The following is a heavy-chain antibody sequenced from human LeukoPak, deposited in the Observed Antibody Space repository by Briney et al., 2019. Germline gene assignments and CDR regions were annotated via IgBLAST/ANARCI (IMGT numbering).Heavy chain of an antibody. CDR3: ARDAEDTAMAGAFDI. Sequence: ASVKVSCKASGYTFTGYYMHWVRQAPGQGLEWMGRINPNSGGTNYAQKFQGRVTMTRDTSISTAYMELSRLRSDDTAVYYCARDAEDTAMAGAFDIWGQGTMVTVSS. CDR1: GYTFTGYY. CDR2: INPNSGGT. V-gene: IGHV1-2*06. J-gene: IGHJ3*02. D-gene: IGHD5-18*01.